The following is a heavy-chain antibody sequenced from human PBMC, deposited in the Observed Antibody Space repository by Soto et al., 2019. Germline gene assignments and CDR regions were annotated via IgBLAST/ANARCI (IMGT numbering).Heavy chain of an antibody. J-gene: IGHJ4*02. CDR3: ARGYQLVPFD. Sequence: QVQLVESGGGVVQPGRSLRLSCAASGFTFSSYGMHWVRQAPGKGLEWVAVIWYDGSNKYYADSVKGRFTISRDNSKNTLYLQMNSLRAEETAVYYCARGYQLVPFDWGQGTLVTVSS. D-gene: IGHD6-6*01. CDR2: IWYDGSNK. CDR1: GFTFSSYG. V-gene: IGHV3-33*01.